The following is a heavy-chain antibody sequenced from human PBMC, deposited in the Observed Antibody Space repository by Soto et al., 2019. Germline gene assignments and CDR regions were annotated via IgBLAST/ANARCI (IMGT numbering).Heavy chain of an antibody. J-gene: IGHJ5*02. V-gene: IGHV1-69*01. CDR3: ARTSSDIVVVPASKHYNWFDP. CDR2: IIPIFGTA. CDR1: GGTFSSYA. Sequence: QVQLVQSGAEVKKPGSSVKVSCKASGGTFSSYAINWVRQAPGQGLEWMGGIIPIFGTANYAQKFQGRVTITADESTSTAYMELSSLRSEDTAVYYCARTSSDIVVVPASKHYNWFDPWGQGTLVTVSS. D-gene: IGHD2-2*01.